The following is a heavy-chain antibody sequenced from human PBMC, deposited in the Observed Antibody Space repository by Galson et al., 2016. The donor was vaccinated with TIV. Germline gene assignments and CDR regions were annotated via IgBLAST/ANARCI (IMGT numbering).Heavy chain of an antibody. Sequence: SLRLSCAGSGFMFGDYGMSWVRQAPGKGLEWVGFITTKAYGGTTEYAASVKGRFTISRDDSKSIAYLQMNSLRTEDTAVYYCTRDLVRDIIVIPAVQFDYWGQGTLVTVSS. J-gene: IGHJ4*02. CDR1: GFMFGDYG. CDR3: TRDLVRDIIVIPAVQFDY. CDR2: ITTKAYGGTT. D-gene: IGHD2-2*01. V-gene: IGHV3-49*04.